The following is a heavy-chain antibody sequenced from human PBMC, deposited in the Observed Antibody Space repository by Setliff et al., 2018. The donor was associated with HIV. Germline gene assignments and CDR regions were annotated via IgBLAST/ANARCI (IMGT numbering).Heavy chain of an antibody. CDR1: GGSVSSGSYY. Sequence: PSETLSLTCTVSGGSVSSGSYYWSWIRQPPGKGLEWIGYIYYSGSTKHNPSLKSRVTISLDTSKNQFSLKLTFVTAADTAVYYCARYSPRGYTLTGPYWGQGTLVTVSS. J-gene: IGHJ4*02. D-gene: IGHD6-25*01. CDR3: ARYSPRGYTLTGPY. V-gene: IGHV4-61*01. CDR2: IYYSGST.